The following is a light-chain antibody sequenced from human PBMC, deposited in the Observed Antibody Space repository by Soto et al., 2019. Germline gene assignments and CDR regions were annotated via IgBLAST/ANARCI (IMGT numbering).Light chain of an antibody. J-gene: IGLJ1*01. CDR1: GSDIGNYNY. V-gene: IGLV2-8*01. CDR3: SSYGGRNNIV. Sequence: QSALTQPPSASGSPGQSVTISCTGTGSDIGNYNYVSWYQHHPGKAPKLIIYEVTERPSGAPDRFSGSKSGNTASLTVSGLQAEDEADYYCSSYGGRNNIVFGTGTKLTVL. CDR2: EVT.